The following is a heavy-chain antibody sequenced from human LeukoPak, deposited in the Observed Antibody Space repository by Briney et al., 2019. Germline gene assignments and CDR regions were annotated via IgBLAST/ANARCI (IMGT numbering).Heavy chain of an antibody. V-gene: IGHV4-39*07. CDR1: GGSISSSSYY. Sequence: PSETLSLTCTVSGGSISSSSYYWGWIRQPPGKGLEWIGSIYYSGSTYYNPSLKSRVTISVDTSKNQFSLKLISVTAADTAVYYCARKIHGSGSYVWSRSRWFDPWGQGTLVTVSS. CDR2: IYYSGST. CDR3: ARKIHGSGSYVWSRSRWFDP. J-gene: IGHJ5*02. D-gene: IGHD3-10*01.